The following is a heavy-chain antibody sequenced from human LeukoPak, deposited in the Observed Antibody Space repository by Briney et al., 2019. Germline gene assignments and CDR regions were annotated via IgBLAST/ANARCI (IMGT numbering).Heavy chain of an antibody. V-gene: IGHV3-23*01. Sequence: PGGSLRLSCAASGFTFSSYAMSWVRQAPGKGLEWVSAISGSGGSTYYADSVKGRFTISRDNSKNTLYLQMNSLRAEDTAVYYCAKDRYDYGDYPAGMDVWGQGTTVTVSS. CDR3: AKDRYDYGDYPAGMDV. D-gene: IGHD4-17*01. CDR2: ISGSGGST. J-gene: IGHJ6*02. CDR1: GFTFSSYA.